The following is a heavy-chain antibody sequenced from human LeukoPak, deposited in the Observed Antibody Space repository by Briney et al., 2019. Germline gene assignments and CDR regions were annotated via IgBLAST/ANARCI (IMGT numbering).Heavy chain of an antibody. Sequence: RWASVKVSCKASGYTFTSYDISWVRQAPGQGLEWMGRINPNSGGTNYAQKFQGRVTMTRDTSISTAYMELSRLRSDDTAVYYCAREDELRITILNPYFDYWGQGTLVTVSS. V-gene: IGHV1-2*06. CDR1: GYTFTSYD. D-gene: IGHD3-3*01. CDR2: INPNSGGT. J-gene: IGHJ4*02. CDR3: AREDELRITILNPYFDY.